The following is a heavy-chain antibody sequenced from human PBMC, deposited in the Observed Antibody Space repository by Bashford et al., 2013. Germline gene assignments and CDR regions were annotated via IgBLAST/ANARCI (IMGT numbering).Heavy chain of an antibody. CDR3: ATGMARHSSGYQSALDV. D-gene: IGHD6-19*01. CDR1: GYTFTAYF. CDR2: INPNSGAT. J-gene: IGHJ6*02. V-gene: IGHV1-2*02. Sequence: ASVKVSCKASGYTFTAYFVHWVRQAPGQGLEWMGWINPNSGATKYAQNFQGRVAMTRDTSISTAYMEMSTLRSEDTAVYYCATGMARHSSGYQSALDVWGQGTTVTVSS.